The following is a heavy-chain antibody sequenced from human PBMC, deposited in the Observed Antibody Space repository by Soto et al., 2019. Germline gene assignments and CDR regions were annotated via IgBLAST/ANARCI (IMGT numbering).Heavy chain of an antibody. Sequence: GGSLRLSCAASEFTFSTYAMSWVRQAPGKGLEWVSAISGSGGSTYYADSVKGRFTISRDTSKNTLYLQMNSLRAEDTALYYCAKSYSSNWYDYFDYWGQGTLVTVS. D-gene: IGHD6-13*01. CDR2: ISGSGGST. J-gene: IGHJ4*02. V-gene: IGHV3-23*01. CDR3: AKSYSSNWYDYFDY. CDR1: EFTFSTYA.